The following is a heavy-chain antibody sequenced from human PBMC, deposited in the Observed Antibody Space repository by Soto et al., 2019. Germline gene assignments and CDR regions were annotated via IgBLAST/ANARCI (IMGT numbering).Heavy chain of an antibody. CDR3: ARDLRPPQVVITSSWFDP. D-gene: IGHD3-22*01. V-gene: IGHV3-21*01. CDR1: GFTFSSYS. J-gene: IGHJ5*02. CDR2: ISSSSSYI. Sequence: GGSLRLSCVASGFTFSSYSMNWVRQAPGKGLEWVSSISSSSSYIYYADSVKGRFTISRDNAKNSLYLQMNSLRAEDTAVYYCARDLRPPQVVITSSWFDPWGQGTLVTVSS.